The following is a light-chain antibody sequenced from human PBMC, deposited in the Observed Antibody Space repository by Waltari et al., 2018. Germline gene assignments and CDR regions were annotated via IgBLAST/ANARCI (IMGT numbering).Light chain of an antibody. CDR1: SRDVGGYNY. J-gene: IGLJ3*02. Sequence: QSALTQPPPASGSPGPSVTISCPGPSRDVGGYNYVSWYQQHPGKAPKLMIYEVSKRPSGVPDRFSGSKSGNTASLTVSGLQAEDEADYYCSSYAGSNAWVFGGGTKLTVL. V-gene: IGLV2-8*01. CDR3: SSYAGSNAWV. CDR2: EVS.